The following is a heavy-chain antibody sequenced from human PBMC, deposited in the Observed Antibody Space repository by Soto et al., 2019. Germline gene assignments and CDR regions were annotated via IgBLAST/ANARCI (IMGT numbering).Heavy chain of an antibody. CDR2: INAGNGNT. CDR1: GYTFTSYA. J-gene: IGHJ4*02. V-gene: IGHV1-3*01. Sequence: ASVKVSCKASGYTFTSYAMHWVRQAPGQRLEWMGWINAGNGNTKYSQKFQGRVTITRDTSASTAYMELSSLRSEDTAVYYCARAVSSGYYYGPDYWGQGTLVTVSS. D-gene: IGHD3-22*01. CDR3: ARAVSSGYYYGPDY.